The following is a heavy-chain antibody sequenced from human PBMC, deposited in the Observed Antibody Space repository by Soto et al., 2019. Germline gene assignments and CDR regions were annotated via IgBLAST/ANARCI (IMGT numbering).Heavy chain of an antibody. Sequence: QVQLVQSGAEVKKPGSSVKVSCKASGGTFSSYAISWVRQAPGQGLEWMGWIIPIFGTANYAQKFQGRVTITADESTSTAYMELSSLRSEDTAVYYCASRGVVTPPPHPNYYGMDVWGQGTTVTVSS. CDR3: ASRGVVTPPPHPNYYGMDV. J-gene: IGHJ6*02. CDR1: GGTFSSYA. D-gene: IGHD3-3*01. CDR2: IIPIFGTA. V-gene: IGHV1-69*01.